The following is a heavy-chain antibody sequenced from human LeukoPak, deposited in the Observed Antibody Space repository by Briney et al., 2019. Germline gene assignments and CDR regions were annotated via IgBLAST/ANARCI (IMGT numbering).Heavy chain of an antibody. CDR1: GGTFSSYA. D-gene: IGHD2-2*01. CDR2: VIPIFGTA. J-gene: IGHJ1*01. Sequence: GSSVKVSCKASGGTFSSYAISWVRQAPGQGLGWVGGVIPIFGTANYAQKFQGRVTITADESTSTAYMELSSLRSEDTAVYYCAREEPYRWDIVVVPAAIDTDAEYFQHWGQGTLVTVSS. V-gene: IGHV1-69*01. CDR3: AREEPYRWDIVVVPAAIDTDAEYFQH.